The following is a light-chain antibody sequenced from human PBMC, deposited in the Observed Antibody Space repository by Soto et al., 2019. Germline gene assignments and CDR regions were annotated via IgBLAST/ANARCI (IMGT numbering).Light chain of an antibody. CDR1: SSDVGVYNY. Sequence: QSVLTQPPSASGSPGQSVTISCTGTSSDVGVYNYVSWYQQHPGKAPKLMIYDVSKRPSGVSNRFSGSKSGNMASLTISGLQAEDEADYYCNAYTGGSNLFVFGT. CDR3: NAYTGGSNLFV. J-gene: IGLJ1*01. CDR2: DVS. V-gene: IGLV2-14*01.